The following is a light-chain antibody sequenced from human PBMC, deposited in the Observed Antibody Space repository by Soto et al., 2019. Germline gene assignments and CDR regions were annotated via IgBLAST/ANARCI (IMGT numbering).Light chain of an antibody. Sequence: EIVMTQSPFTLSVSPVERATLSCTASQSVSINLAWYQQKPGQAPRLLIYDASTRATGIPARFSGSGSGTEFTLTISSLQSKDFAVYYCQQYNNWHPLTFGGGTKVDIK. CDR2: DAS. J-gene: IGKJ4*01. CDR3: QQYNNWHPLT. CDR1: QSVSIN. V-gene: IGKV3D-15*01.